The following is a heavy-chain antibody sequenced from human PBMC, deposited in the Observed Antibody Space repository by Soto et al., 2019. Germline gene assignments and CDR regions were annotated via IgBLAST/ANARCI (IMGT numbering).Heavy chain of an antibody. J-gene: IGHJ6*02. CDR3: ASSWQQNGMDV. CDR1: GGTFSNYA. Sequence: SVKVSCKASGGTFSNYAFSWVRQAPGQGLEWLGGIMPIFGRADYAQKFRGRVTITADESTTTAHMELNSLRAEDTAVYYCASSWQQNGMDVWGQGTTVTVSS. CDR2: IMPIFGRA. V-gene: IGHV1-69*13. D-gene: IGHD6-13*01.